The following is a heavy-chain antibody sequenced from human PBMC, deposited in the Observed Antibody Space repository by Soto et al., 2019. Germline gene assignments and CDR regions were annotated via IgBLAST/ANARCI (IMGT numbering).Heavy chain of an antibody. Sequence: EVQLLESGGGLVQPGGSLRLSCAASGFTFSSYAMSWFRQAPGKGLEWVSVISGSEGSTYYADSVKGRFIISRDNSKNTLYLQMKSLRAEDTAVYYCAKDLPYDYVWGSYRPIFYYYGMDVWGQGTTVTVSS. CDR3: AKDLPYDYVWGSYRPIFYYYGMDV. CDR2: ISGSEGST. CDR1: GFTFSSYA. D-gene: IGHD3-16*02. V-gene: IGHV3-23*01. J-gene: IGHJ6*02.